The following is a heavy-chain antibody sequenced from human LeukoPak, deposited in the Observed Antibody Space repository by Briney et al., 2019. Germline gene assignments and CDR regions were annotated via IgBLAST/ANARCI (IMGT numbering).Heavy chain of an antibody. J-gene: IGHJ6*03. V-gene: IGHV1-2*04. CDR3: ARDSPMKWLTYYYYYMDV. CDR2: IKPNSGGT. CDR1: GYTFTSYG. Sequence: ASVKVSCKASGYTFTSYGTSWVRQAPGQGLEWMGWIKPNSGGTNYAQKFQGWVTMTRDTSISTAYMELSRLRSDDTAVYYCARDSPMKWLTYYYYYMDVWGKGTTVTVSS. D-gene: IGHD3-22*01.